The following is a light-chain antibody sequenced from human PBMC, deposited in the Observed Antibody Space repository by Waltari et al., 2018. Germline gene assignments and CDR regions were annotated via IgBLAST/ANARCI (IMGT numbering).Light chain of an antibody. CDR2: AVT. CDR3: TSYTSSITWV. Sequence: QSALTQPASVSGSPGQSITISCTGTSSDIATYNYVSWYQQHPGKAPRLMIFAVTTRPSGVSNRFSGSKSGNTASLTISGLQPEDEGDYYCTSYTSSITWVFGGGTKLTVL. J-gene: IGLJ3*02. CDR1: SSDIATYNY. V-gene: IGLV2-14*01.